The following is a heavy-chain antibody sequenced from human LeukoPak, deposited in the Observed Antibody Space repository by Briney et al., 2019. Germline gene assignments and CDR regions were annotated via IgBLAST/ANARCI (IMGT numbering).Heavy chain of an antibody. D-gene: IGHD5-12*01. Sequence: SQTLSLTCTVSGGSISSGSYYWSWIRQPAGKGLEWIGRIYTSGSTNYNPSLKSRVTISVDKSKNQFSLKLSSVTAADTAVYYCARRGYSGYFDYWGQGTLVTVSS. CDR1: GGSISSGSYY. CDR2: IYTSGST. V-gene: IGHV4-61*02. CDR3: ARRGYSGYFDY. J-gene: IGHJ4*02.